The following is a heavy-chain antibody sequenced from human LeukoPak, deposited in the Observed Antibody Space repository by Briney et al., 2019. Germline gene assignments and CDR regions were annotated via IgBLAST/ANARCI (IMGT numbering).Heavy chain of an antibody. D-gene: IGHD3-16*01. CDR2: INPNSGGT. J-gene: IGHJ4*02. CDR1: GYTFTGYY. Sequence: ASVKVSCKASGYTFTGYYMHWVRQAPGQGLEWMGRINPNSGGTNYAQKFQGRVTMTRDTSISTAYMELSRLRSDDTAVYYCARDLPQGGEIDYWGQGTLVTVSS. CDR3: ARDLPQGGEIDY. V-gene: IGHV1-2*06.